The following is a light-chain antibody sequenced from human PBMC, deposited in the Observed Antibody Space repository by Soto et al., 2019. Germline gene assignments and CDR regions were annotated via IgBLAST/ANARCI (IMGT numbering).Light chain of an antibody. J-gene: IGKJ1*01. CDR2: AVS. CDR1: QSVSSN. CDR3: QQYNKWPLT. V-gene: IGKV3-15*01. Sequence: EIMMTQSPGTLSASPGERATLSCRASQSVSSNLAGYQQKHGQAPRLLSYAVSTRATGIPARFSGSGSGTEFTLTISSLQSEDFAVYYCQQYNKWPLTFGQGTKVEIK.